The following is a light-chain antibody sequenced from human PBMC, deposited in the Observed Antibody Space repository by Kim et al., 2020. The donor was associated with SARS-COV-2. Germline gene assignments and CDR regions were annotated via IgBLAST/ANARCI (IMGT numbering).Light chain of an antibody. V-gene: IGLV1-47*01. CDR2: RNN. J-gene: IGLJ3*02. CDR3: AVWDDNLNGV. CDR1: GSNIGSNY. Sequence: ELTLPPSASGTPGQGVTISCSGSGSNIGSNYVYWYQHVPGTAPKLIIYRNNQRPSGVPDRFSGSESAGSSSLPISGLRSEDEADYYCAVWDDNLNGVFGGGTQLSVL.